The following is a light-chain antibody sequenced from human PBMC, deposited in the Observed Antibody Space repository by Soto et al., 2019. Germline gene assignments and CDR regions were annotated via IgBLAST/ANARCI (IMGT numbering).Light chain of an antibody. CDR2: EGS. J-gene: IGLJ2*01. V-gene: IGLV2-23*01. Sequence: QSALTQPASVSGSPGQSITISCTGTSSDVGSYNLVSWYQQHPGKAPKLMIYEGSKRPSGVSNRFSGSKSGNTASLTISGLQAEDEAEYYCCSYAGSSTPHVVFGGGTKVTVL. CDR3: CSYAGSSTPHVV. CDR1: SSDVGSYNL.